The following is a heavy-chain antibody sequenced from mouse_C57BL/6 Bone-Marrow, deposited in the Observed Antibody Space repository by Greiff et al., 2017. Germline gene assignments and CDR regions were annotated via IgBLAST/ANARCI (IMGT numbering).Heavy chain of an antibody. J-gene: IGHJ1*03. D-gene: IGHD1-1*02. CDR2: IDPSDSYT. Sequence: QVQLKESGAELVKPGASVKLSCKASGYTFTSYWMQWVKQRPGQGLEWIGEIDPSDSYTNYNQKFKGKATLTVDTSSSTAYMQLSSLTSEDSAVYYCARYGYWYFDVWGTGTTVTVSS. V-gene: IGHV1-50*01. CDR3: ARYGYWYFDV. CDR1: GYTFTSYW.